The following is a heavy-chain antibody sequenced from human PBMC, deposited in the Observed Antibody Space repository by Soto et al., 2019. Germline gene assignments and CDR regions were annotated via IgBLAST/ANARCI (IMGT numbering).Heavy chain of an antibody. D-gene: IGHD4-17*01. CDR2: ISGSGGST. CDR1: GFTFSSYA. J-gene: IGHJ6*01. CDR3: AGFYGDYGRHYYGMDV. Sequence: GGSLRLSCAASGFTFSSYAMSWVRQAPGKGLEWVSAISGSGGSTYYADSAKGRFTISRDNSKNTLYLQMNSLRAEDTAVYYCAGFYGDYGRHYYGMDVWGHGTPVTASS. V-gene: IGHV3-23*01.